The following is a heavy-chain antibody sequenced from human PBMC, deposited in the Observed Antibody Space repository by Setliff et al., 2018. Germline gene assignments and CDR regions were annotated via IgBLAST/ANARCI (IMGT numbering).Heavy chain of an antibody. J-gene: IGHJ3*02. Sequence: SLKISCKGSGYSFTSYWIGWVRQMPGKGLEWMGIIYPGDSDTRYSPSFQGQVTISADKSISTAYLQWSSLKASDTAMYYCARLTYYYDSSGLNAFDIWGQGTMVTVSS. D-gene: IGHD3-22*01. V-gene: IGHV5-51*01. CDR1: GYSFTSYW. CDR2: IYPGDSDT. CDR3: ARLTYYYDSSGLNAFDI.